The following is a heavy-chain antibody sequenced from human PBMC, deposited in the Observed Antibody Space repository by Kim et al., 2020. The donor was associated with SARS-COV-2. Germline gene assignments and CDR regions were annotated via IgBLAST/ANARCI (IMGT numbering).Heavy chain of an antibody. Sequence: GGSLRLSCAASGFTFDDYAMHWVRQAPGKGLEWVSLISGDGGSTYYADSMKGRFTISRDNSKNSLYLQMNSLRTEDTALYYCAKDIGYSSSWYATANYYYYGMDVWGQGTTVTVSS. V-gene: IGHV3-43*02. CDR1: GFTFDDYA. J-gene: IGHJ6*02. CDR3: AKDIGYSSSWYATANYYYYGMDV. CDR2: ISGDGGST. D-gene: IGHD6-13*01.